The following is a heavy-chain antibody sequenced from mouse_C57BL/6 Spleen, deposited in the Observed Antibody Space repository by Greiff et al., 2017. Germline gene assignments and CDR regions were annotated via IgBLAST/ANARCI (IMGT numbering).Heavy chain of an antibody. V-gene: IGHV1-55*01. CDR2: IYPGSGST. CDR1: GYTFTSYW. CDR3: ARKGGYYFDY. Sequence: VQLQQLGAELVKPGALGKRSGKAFGYTFTSYWKTGVKQRPGQGLEGIGDIYPGSGSTNYNEKFKSKATLTVDTASSTAYMQLSSLTSEDSAVYYCARKGGYYFDYWGQGTTLTVSS. J-gene: IGHJ2*01.